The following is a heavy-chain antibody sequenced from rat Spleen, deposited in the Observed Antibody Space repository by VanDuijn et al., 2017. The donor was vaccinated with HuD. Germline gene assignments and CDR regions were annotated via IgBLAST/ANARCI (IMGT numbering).Heavy chain of an antibody. CDR3: ARPDYSRFDY. CDR2: ISYDGGST. V-gene: IGHV5-25*01. CDR1: GFTFSNYG. D-gene: IGHD1-2*01. J-gene: IGHJ2*01. Sequence: EVHLVESGGGLVQPGRSMKLSCAASGFTFSNYGMAWVRQAPKRGLEWVAYISYDGGSTYFRDSVKGRFTISRDNAKSTLYLQMDSLRSEDTATYYCARPDYSRFDYWGQGVMVTVSS.